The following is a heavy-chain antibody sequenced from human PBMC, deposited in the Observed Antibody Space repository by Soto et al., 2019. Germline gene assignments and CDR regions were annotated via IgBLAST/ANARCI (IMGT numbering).Heavy chain of an antibody. CDR2: IYTSGST. J-gene: IGHJ5*02. CDR3: ARVAYYDRSGYYQPHMWFDP. V-gene: IGHV4-4*07. D-gene: IGHD3-22*01. Sequence: PSGTLSLTCTASGGSISSYYWSWIRQPAGKGLEWVGRIYTSGSTNYDHSLKSRVTMSVDTSNNQFSLKLSSVPDAETAVYYCARVAYYDRSGYYQPHMWFDPWGQGTLVTVSS. CDR1: GGSISSYY.